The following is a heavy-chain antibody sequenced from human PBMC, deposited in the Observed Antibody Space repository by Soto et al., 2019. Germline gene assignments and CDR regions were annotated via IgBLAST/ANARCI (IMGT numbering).Heavy chain of an antibody. CDR3: ARSSGGKGGIIIEGSNWLDR. J-gene: IGHJ5*02. CDR2: INPHGGST. CDR1: GDTYTSTY. V-gene: IGHV1-46*01. Sequence: SVQVSCAAPGDTYTSTYLNWGHQAPGQGLEWMGVINPHGGSTKYAQKFQGRVTMTRDTSRSTVYMELRSLRSDDTAIYYCARSSGGKGGIIIEGSNWLDRWGKGTRVTVSS. D-gene: IGHD3-16*02.